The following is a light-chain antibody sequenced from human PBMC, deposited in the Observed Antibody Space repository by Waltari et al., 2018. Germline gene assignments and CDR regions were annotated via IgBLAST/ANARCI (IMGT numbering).Light chain of an antibody. CDR2: DAY. Sequence: EIVLTQSPGTLALSPGERATLSCRASQIVVSELAWYQQKPGQAPRLLIDDAYNRATGTPARFSGSGYGTDFTLTISGLEPEDFAVYYCQQRRDWPLTFGQGTRLEI. J-gene: IGKJ5*01. CDR3: QQRRDWPLT. V-gene: IGKV3-11*01. CDR1: QIVVSE.